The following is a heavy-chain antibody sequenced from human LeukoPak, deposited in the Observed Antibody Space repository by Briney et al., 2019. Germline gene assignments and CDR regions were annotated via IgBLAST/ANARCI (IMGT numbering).Heavy chain of an antibody. J-gene: IGHJ4*02. CDR3: ARVRMDYSNSHFDY. V-gene: IGHV4-4*07. CDR2: IYTSGST. Sequence: SETLSLTCTVSGGSISSYYWSWIRQPAGKGLEWIGRIYTSGSTNYNPSLKSRVTMSVDTSKNQFSLKLSSVTAADTAVYYCARVRMDYSNSHFDYWGREPWSPSPQ. D-gene: IGHD4-11*01. CDR1: GGSISSYY.